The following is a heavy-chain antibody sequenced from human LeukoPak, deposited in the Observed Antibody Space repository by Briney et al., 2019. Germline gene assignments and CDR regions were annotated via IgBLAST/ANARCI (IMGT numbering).Heavy chain of an antibody. J-gene: IGHJ3*02. V-gene: IGHV1-2*06. D-gene: IGHD6-19*01. Sequence: GASVKVSCKASGYTFTGYYMHWVRQAPGQGLEWMGRINPNGGGTNYAQKFQGRVTMTRDTSISTAYMELSRLRSDDTAVYYCARDEWLLDAFDIWGQGTMVTVSS. CDR2: INPNGGGT. CDR1: GYTFTGYY. CDR3: ARDEWLLDAFDI.